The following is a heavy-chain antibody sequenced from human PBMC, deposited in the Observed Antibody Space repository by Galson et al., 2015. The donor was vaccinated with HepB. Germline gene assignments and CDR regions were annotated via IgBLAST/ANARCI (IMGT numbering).Heavy chain of an antibody. CDR1: GFTFSSYA. CDR2: ISGSGGST. Sequence: SLRLSCAASGFTFSSYAMSWVRQAPGKGLERVSAISGSGGSTYYADSVKGRFAISRDNSKNTLYLQMNSLRAEDTAVYYCAKDLGWYYDSSGYYPFDYWGQGTLVTVSS. D-gene: IGHD3-22*01. V-gene: IGHV3-23*01. CDR3: AKDLGWYYDSSGYYPFDY. J-gene: IGHJ4*02.